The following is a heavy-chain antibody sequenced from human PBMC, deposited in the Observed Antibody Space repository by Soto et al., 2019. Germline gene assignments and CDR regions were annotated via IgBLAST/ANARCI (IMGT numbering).Heavy chain of an antibody. D-gene: IGHD3-22*01. J-gene: IGHJ6*02. V-gene: IGHV4-59*01. CDR1: GGSLSSYY. CDR2: IYYSGST. Sequence: SETLSLTCTVSGGSLSSYYWSWIRQPPGKGLEWIGYIYYSGSTNYNPSLKSRVTISVDTSKNQFSLKLSSVTAADTAVYYCARDRGYDSSGYYYYGMDVWGQGTTVTVSS. CDR3: ARDRGYDSSGYYYYGMDV.